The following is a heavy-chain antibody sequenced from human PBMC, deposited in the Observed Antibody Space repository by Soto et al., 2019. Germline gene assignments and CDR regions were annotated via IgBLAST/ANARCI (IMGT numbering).Heavy chain of an antibody. CDR1: GFTFSSYW. D-gene: IGHD6-13*01. J-gene: IGHJ4*02. V-gene: IGHV3-7*01. CDR3: VRAVAAAGSF. CDR2: IKQDGRVK. Sequence: GGSLRLSCAASGFTFSSYWMNWVRQAPGKGLEWVANIKQDGRVKYYVDSVKGRFTISRANAKNSLYLQMNSLGVEDTAVYYCVRAVAAAGSFWGQGILVTVSS.